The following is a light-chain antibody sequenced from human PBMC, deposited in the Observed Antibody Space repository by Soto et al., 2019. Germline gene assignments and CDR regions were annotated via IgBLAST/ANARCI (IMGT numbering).Light chain of an antibody. V-gene: IGKV1-39*01. CDR1: QNINTY. Sequence: IQVSQSPSSLSASVGDRVTITCRASQNINTYLTWYRQKLGKAPELLIFLASTLQTGVPSRFSGSGSGTNFSLTISGLQPDDFATYYCQQSFSNMVTFGGGTKVQI. CDR2: LAS. CDR3: QQSFSNMVT. J-gene: IGKJ4*01.